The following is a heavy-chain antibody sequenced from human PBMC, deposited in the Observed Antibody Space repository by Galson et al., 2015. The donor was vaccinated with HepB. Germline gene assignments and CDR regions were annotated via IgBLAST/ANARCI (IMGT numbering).Heavy chain of an antibody. V-gene: IGHV1-18*04. CDR1: GYTFTSYG. Sequence: SVKVSCKASGYTFTSYGISWVRQAPGQGLEWMGWISAYIGNTNYAQKLQGRVTMTTDTSTSTAYMELRSLRSDDTAVYYCARSSIGFTYGRYYGMDVWGQGTTVTVSS. J-gene: IGHJ6*02. D-gene: IGHD3-16*01. CDR3: ARSSIGFTYGRYYGMDV. CDR2: ISAYIGNT.